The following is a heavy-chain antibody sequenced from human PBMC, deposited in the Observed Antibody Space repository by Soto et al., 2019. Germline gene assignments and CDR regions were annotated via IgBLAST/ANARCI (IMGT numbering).Heavy chain of an antibody. Sequence: QVQLVESGGGVVQPGRSLRLSCAASGFTFSSYAMHWVRQAPGKGLEWVAVISYDGSNKYYADSVKGRFTISRDNSKNTLYLQMNSLRAEDTDVYYCARGGCSSTSCYAYYYYGMDVWGQGTTVTVSS. CDR2: ISYDGSNK. V-gene: IGHV3-30-3*01. D-gene: IGHD2-2*01. CDR3: ARGGCSSTSCYAYYYYGMDV. J-gene: IGHJ6*02. CDR1: GFTFSSYA.